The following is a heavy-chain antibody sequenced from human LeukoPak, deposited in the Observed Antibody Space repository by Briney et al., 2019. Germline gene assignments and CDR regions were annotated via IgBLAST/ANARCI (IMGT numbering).Heavy chain of an antibody. CDR3: ARGYHTAIAPFDY. CDR1: GGSISSSSYY. Sequence: PSETLSLTCTVSGGSISSSSYYWGWIRQPPGKGLEWIGSIYYSGSTYYNPSLKSRVTISVDTSKNQFSLKLSSVTAADTAVYYCARGYHTAIAPFDYWGQGTLVTVSS. CDR2: IYYSGST. J-gene: IGHJ4*02. V-gene: IGHV4-39*07. D-gene: IGHD5-18*01.